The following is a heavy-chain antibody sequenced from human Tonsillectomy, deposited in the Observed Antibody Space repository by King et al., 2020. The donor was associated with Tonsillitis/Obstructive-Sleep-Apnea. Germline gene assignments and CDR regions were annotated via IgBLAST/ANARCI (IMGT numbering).Heavy chain of an antibody. CDR2: INPNSGGT. V-gene: IGHV1-2*04. J-gene: IGHJ4*02. Sequence: VQLVESGAEVKKPGASVKVSCKASGYTFTGYYMHWVRQAPGQGLAWMGWINPNSGGTNYAQKFQGWVTMTRATSISTAYMELSRLRSDDTAGYYCARVGGLRLGELSIWGQGTLVTGSP. CDR1: GYTFTGYY. D-gene: IGHD3-16*02. CDR3: ARVGGLRLGELSI.